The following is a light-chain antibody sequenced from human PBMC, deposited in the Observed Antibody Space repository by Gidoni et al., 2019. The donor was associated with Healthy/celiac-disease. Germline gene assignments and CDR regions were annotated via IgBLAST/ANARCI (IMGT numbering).Light chain of an antibody. Sequence: QSALTQPPSPPGSPGQSVTISCTGTSSDVGGYNYVSWYQQHPGKAPKLMIYEVSKRPSGVPDRFSGSKSGNTASLTVSGLQAEDEADYYCSSYAGSNNFVFGGGTKLTVL. J-gene: IGLJ2*01. V-gene: IGLV2-8*01. CDR2: EVS. CDR1: SSDVGGYNY. CDR3: SSYAGSNNFV.